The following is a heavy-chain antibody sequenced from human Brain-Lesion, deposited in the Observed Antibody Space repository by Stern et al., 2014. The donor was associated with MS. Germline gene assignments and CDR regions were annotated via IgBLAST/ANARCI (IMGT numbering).Heavy chain of an antibody. J-gene: IGHJ4*02. CDR1: GYTLTGLS. CDR2: FDPEDGET. V-gene: IGHV1-24*01. CDR3: ATLSPGAGGNYYRHFDY. Sequence: VQLVESGAEVKKPGASVKVSCKVSGYTLTGLSMHWVRQAPRKGLEWMGGFDPEDGETIYAQKFQGRVTMTEDTSTDPAYMELSSLRSEDTAVYYCATLSPGAGGNYYRHFDYWGQGTLVTVSS. D-gene: IGHD1-26*01.